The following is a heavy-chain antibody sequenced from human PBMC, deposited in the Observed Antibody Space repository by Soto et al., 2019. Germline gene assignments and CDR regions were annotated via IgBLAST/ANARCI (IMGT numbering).Heavy chain of an antibody. Sequence: ASVKVSCKASGYTFTSYGISWVRQAPGQGLEWMGWISAYNGNTNYAQKLQGRVTTTTDTSTSTAYMELRSLRSDDTAVYYCARARADSTTYYYYGMDVWGQGTTVTAP. CDR3: ARARADSTTYYYYGMDV. D-gene: IGHD3-22*01. V-gene: IGHV1-18*01. CDR2: ISAYNGNT. CDR1: GYTFTSYG. J-gene: IGHJ6*02.